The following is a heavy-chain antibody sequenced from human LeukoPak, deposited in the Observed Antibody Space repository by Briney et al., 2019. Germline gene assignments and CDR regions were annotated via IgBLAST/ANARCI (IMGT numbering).Heavy chain of an antibody. J-gene: IGHJ4*02. D-gene: IGHD6-13*01. CDR3: ARFQAAGIFDY. CDR2: IDNSDTTI. CDR1: GFTFNDYY. V-gene: IGHV3-11*01. Sequence: GGSLRLSCAASGFTFNDYYMSWIRQAPGKGLEWVSYIDNSDTTIYYAHSVKGRFTISRDNAKNSLYLQMNSLRAEDTAVYYCARFQAAGIFDYWGQGTLVTVSS.